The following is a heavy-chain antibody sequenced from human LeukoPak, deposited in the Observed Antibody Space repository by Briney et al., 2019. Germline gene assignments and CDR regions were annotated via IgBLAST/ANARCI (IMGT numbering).Heavy chain of an antibody. CDR3: ARDVDTAMRNYYYYYGMDV. CDR2: ISAYNGNT. D-gene: IGHD5-18*01. V-gene: IGHV1-18*01. Sequence: ASVNVSCKASGYTFTSYGISWVRQAPGQGLEWMGWISAYNGNTNYAQKLQGRVTMTTDTSTSTAYMELRSLRSDDTAVYYCARDVDTAMRNYYYYYGMDVWGQGTTVTVSS. J-gene: IGHJ6*02. CDR1: GYTFTSYG.